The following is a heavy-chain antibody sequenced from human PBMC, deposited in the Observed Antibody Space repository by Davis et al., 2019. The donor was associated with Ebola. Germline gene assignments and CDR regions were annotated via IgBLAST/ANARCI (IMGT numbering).Heavy chain of an antibody. V-gene: IGHV4-38-2*02. CDR3: ARGRYSYGYFDY. Sequence: GSLRLSCTVSDYSISSGYYWGWIRPPPGKGLGWIGTIYHSGSTYYNPSLESRVTISLDTSKNQFSLKLSSVTAADTAVYYCARGRYSYGYFDYWGQGTLVTVSP. CDR2: IYHSGST. CDR1: DYSISSGYY. J-gene: IGHJ4*02. D-gene: IGHD5-18*01.